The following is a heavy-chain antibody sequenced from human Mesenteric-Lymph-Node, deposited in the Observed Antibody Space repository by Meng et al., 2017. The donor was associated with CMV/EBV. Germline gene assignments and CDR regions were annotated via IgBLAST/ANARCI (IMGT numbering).Heavy chain of an antibody. V-gene: IGHV3-30*02. CDR1: GFTFSSYG. CDR3: AKDRGLIRDPHAFHI. J-gene: IGHJ3*02. CDR2: IRSDGSNK. D-gene: IGHD3-10*01. Sequence: GGSLRLSCAASGFTFSSYGMHWVRQAPGKGLEWAAFIRSDGSNKFYVDSVKGRFTISRDDSKNTLYLQMNSLRADDTAIYYCAKDRGLIRDPHAFHIWGQGTMVTVSS.